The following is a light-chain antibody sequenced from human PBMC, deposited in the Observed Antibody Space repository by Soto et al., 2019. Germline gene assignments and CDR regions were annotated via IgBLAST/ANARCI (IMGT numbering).Light chain of an antibody. V-gene: IGKV3D-15*02. J-gene: IGKJ1*01. CDR2: DAS. CDR1: QRISTN. CDR3: QQYARLPWT. Sequence: IVMTQSPDTLSVSPGEGATLSCRASQRISTNLAWYQQRPGQAPRLLIYDASTRATGIPARFSGSGSGTEFTLTISSLQSEDSAVYYCQQYARLPWTFGQGTKVEIK.